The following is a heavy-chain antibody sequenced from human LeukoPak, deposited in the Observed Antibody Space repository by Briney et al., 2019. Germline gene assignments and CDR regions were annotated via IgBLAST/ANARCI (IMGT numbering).Heavy chain of an antibody. CDR3: ARDLTTVVIGGAFDI. Sequence: SVKVSCKASGGTFSSYAISWVRQAPGQGLEWMGRIIPILGIANYAQKFQGRVTITADKSTSTAYMELSSLRSEDTAVYYCARDLTTVVIGGAFDIWGQGTMVTVSS. V-gene: IGHV1-69*04. J-gene: IGHJ3*02. CDR2: IIPILGIA. D-gene: IGHD4-23*01. CDR1: GGTFSSYA.